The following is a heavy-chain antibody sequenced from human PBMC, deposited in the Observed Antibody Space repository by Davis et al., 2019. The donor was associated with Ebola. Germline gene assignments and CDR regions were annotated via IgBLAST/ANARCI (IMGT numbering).Heavy chain of an antibody. V-gene: IGHV4-59*05. D-gene: IGHD5-24*01. CDR1: GFTFSDYY. J-gene: IGHJ4*02. CDR3: AGEN. CDR2: IYYSGST. Sequence: ESLKISCAASGFTFSDYYMSWIRQAPGKGLEWIGSIYYSGSTYYNPSLKSRVTISVDTSKNQFSLKLSSVTAADTAVYYCAGENWGQGTLVTVSS.